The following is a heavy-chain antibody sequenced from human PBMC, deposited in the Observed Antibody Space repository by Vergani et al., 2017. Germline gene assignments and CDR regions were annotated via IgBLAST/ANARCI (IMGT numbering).Heavy chain of an antibody. J-gene: IGHJ4*02. CDR1: GFTFSSYG. Sequence: QVQLVESGGGVVQPGRSLRLSCAASGFTFSSYGMHWVRQAPGKGLEWVAVISYDGSNKYYADSVKGRFTISRDNSKYTLYLQMNSLRAEDTAVYYCAKEGTVTTLFDYWGQGTLVTVSS. CDR2: ISYDGSNK. D-gene: IGHD4-17*01. CDR3: AKEGTVTTLFDY. V-gene: IGHV3-30*18.